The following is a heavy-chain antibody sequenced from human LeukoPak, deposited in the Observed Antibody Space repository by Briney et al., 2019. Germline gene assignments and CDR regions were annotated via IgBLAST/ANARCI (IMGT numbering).Heavy chain of an antibody. Sequence: ETSQTLSLTCTVSGGSISSGGYYWSWIRQHPGKGLEWIGYIYYSGSTYYNPSLKSRVTISVDTSKNQFSLKLSSVTAADTAVYYCARDRNALKGYYYGMDVWGQGTTVTVSS. J-gene: IGHJ6*02. CDR3: ARDRNALKGYYYGMDV. CDR1: GGSISSGGYY. D-gene: IGHD1-1*01. CDR2: IYYSGST. V-gene: IGHV4-31*03.